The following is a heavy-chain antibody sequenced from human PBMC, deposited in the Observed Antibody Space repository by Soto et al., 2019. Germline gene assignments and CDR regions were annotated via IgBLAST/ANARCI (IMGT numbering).Heavy chain of an antibody. D-gene: IGHD2-2*01. CDR3: AKSPNFYCSSYHCYKYYFDY. CDR1: GFTFNTFG. CDR2: ISYDGSAK. V-gene: IGHV3-30*18. Sequence: PGGSLRLSCAASGFTFNTFGMHWVRQAPGKGLEWVAVISYDGSAKYYSDSVRGRFTISRDNSMNTLYLQMNSLRTEDTAVYYCAKSPNFYCSSYHCYKYYFDYWGQGTLVTVSS. J-gene: IGHJ4*02.